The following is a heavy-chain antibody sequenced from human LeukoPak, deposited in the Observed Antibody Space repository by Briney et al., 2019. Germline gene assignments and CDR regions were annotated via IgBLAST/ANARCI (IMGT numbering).Heavy chain of an antibody. V-gene: IGHV4-30-4*01. D-gene: IGHD1-14*01. CDR2: IYYSGST. Sequence: PSETLSLTCTVSGGSINSYYWSWIRQPPGKGLEWIGYIYYSGSTYYNPSLKSRVTISVDTSKNQFSLKLSSVTAADTAVYYCARDMRYGITPPGLAFDIWGQGTMVTVSS. CDR3: ARDMRYGITPPGLAFDI. CDR1: GGSINSYY. J-gene: IGHJ3*02.